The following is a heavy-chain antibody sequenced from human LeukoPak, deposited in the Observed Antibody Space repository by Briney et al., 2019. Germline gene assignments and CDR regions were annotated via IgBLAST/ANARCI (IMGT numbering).Heavy chain of an antibody. J-gene: IGHJ6*02. Sequence: GGSLRLSCAASGFTFSSYAMSWVRQAPGKGLEWVSAISGSGGSTCYADSVKGRFTISRDNSKNTLYLQMNSLRAEDTAVYYCATAPYCSSTSCYRPYYYYGMDVWGQGTTVTVSS. D-gene: IGHD2-2*01. CDR3: ATAPYCSSTSCYRPYYYYGMDV. CDR1: GFTFSSYA. V-gene: IGHV3-23*01. CDR2: ISGSGGST.